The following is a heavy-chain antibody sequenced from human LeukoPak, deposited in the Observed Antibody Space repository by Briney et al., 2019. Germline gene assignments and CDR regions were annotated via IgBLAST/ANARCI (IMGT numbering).Heavy chain of an antibody. J-gene: IGHJ4*02. CDR1: GFTFSSYS. Sequence: GGSLRLSCAASGFTFSSYSMNWVRQAPGKGLEWVSYISSSSSTIYYADSVKGRFTISRDNAKNSLYLQVNSLRAEDTAVYYCARDGETGDLDYWGQGTLVTVSS. CDR3: ARDGETGDLDY. CDR2: ISSSSSTI. D-gene: IGHD7-27*01. V-gene: IGHV3-48*04.